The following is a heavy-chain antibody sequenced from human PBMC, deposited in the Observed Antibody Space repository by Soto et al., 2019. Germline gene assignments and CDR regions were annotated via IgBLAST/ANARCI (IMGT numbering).Heavy chain of an antibody. V-gene: IGHV1-69*02. J-gene: IGHJ4*02. CDR2: IIPILGIA. Sequence: QVQLVQSGAEVKKPGSSVKVSCKASGGTFSSYTISWVRQAPGQGLEWMGRIIPILGIANYAQKFQGRVTITADKYTSTAYMELSSLRSEDTAVYYCARGDIVATTAFDYWGQGTLVTVSS. D-gene: IGHD5-12*01. CDR1: GGTFSSYT. CDR3: ARGDIVATTAFDY.